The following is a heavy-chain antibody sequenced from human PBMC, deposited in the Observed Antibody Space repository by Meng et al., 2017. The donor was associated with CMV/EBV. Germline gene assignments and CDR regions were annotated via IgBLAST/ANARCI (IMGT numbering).Heavy chain of an antibody. CDR3: ARDMDWGFSQDDFGLDI. D-gene: IGHD3-3*01. CDR1: GGSISGCSYC. Sequence: SETLSLTCTVSGGSISGCSYCWGWIRQPPGKGLECTARSRVTIAVDTSKNQFSLKLSSVTAADTAVYYCARDMDWGFSQDDFGLDIWGQGTMVTVS. J-gene: IGHJ3*02. V-gene: IGHV4-39*07.